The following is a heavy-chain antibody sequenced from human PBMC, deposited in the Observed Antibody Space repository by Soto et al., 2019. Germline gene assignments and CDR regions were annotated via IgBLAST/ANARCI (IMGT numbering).Heavy chain of an antibody. Sequence: QVQLQQSGPGLVKPSQTLSLTCAISGDSVSSNSAAWNWIRQSPSRGLEWLGRTYYRSKWYNDYAVSVKSRITINPDTSKNQFSLQLNSVTPEDTAVYYCAREVLSSKSGESSGYAYWGQGTLVTVSS. CDR1: GDSVSSNSAA. J-gene: IGHJ4*02. D-gene: IGHD3-22*01. CDR3: AREVLSSKSGESSGYAY. CDR2: TYYRSKWYN. V-gene: IGHV6-1*01.